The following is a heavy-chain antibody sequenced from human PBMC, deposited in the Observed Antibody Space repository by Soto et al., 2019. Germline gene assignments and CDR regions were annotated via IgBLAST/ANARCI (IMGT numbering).Heavy chain of an antibody. D-gene: IGHD6-13*01. CDR2: ISGSGGST. J-gene: IGHJ4*02. CDR3: AKDVAAAGIVGYFDY. CDR1: GFTFSSYA. Sequence: EVQLLESGGGLVQPGGSRRLSCAASGFTFSSYAMSWVRQAPGKGLGWVSAISGSGGSTYYADSVKGRFTISRDNSKNTLYLQMNSLRAEDTAVYYCAKDVAAAGIVGYFDYWGQGTLVTVSS. V-gene: IGHV3-23*01.